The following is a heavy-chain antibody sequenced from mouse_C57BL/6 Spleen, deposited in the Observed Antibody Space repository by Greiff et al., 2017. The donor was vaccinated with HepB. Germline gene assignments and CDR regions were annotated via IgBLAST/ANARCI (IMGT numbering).Heavy chain of an antibody. V-gene: IGHV1-42*01. CDR2: INPSTGGT. J-gene: IGHJ3*01. CDR1: GYSFTGYY. CDR3: ARSGRRAYYSSEGFAY. Sequence: VQLQQSGPELVKPGASVKISCKASGYSFTGYYMNWVKQSPEKSLEWIGEINPSTGGTTYNQKFKAKATLTVDKSSSTAYMQLKSLTSEDSAVYYCARSGRRAYYSSEGFAYWGQGTLVTVSA. D-gene: IGHD2-10*01.